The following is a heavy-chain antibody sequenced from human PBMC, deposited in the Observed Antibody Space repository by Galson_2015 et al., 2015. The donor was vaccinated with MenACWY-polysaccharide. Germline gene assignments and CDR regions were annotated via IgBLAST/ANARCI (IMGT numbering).Heavy chain of an antibody. J-gene: IGHJ4*02. CDR3: AGDTGPMPVRVLDS. CDR2: IHHRASA. Sequence: ATLSLTCAVSGASISSQNWWHWVRQPPGEGLEWIGDIHHRASANYNPSLKGRVTISLARSKNLLALELTSVTAADTAMYYGAGDTGPMPVRVLDSWGQGTLVTVS. CDR1: GASISSQNW. D-gene: IGHD1-1*01. V-gene: IGHV4-4*02.